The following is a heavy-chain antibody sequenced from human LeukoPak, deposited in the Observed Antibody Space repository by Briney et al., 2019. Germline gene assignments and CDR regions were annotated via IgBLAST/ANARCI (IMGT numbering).Heavy chain of an antibody. D-gene: IGHD7-27*01. Sequence: SQTLSLTCTVSGGSISSGSYYWSWIRQPAGKGLEWIGRIYTSGSTNYNPSLKSRVTISVDTSKNQFSLKLSSVTAADTAVYYCASSPNWDRFFDYWGQGTLVTVSS. V-gene: IGHV4-61*02. CDR1: GGSISSGSYY. CDR3: ASSPNWDRFFDY. J-gene: IGHJ4*02. CDR2: IYTSGST.